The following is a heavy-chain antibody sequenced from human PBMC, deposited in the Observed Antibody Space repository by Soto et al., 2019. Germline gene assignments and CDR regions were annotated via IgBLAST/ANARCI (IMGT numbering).Heavy chain of an antibody. CDR2: MFYSGST. V-gene: IGHV4-59*08. CDR1: GGSISSYY. J-gene: IGHJ4*02. Sequence: ETLSLTCTVSGGSISSYYWSWIRQPPGKGLEWIGYMFYSGSTNYNPSLKSRVTISVDTSKNQFSLKLSSVTAADTAVYYCARAIPGIAAAGFDYWGQGTLVTVSS. D-gene: IGHD6-13*01. CDR3: ARAIPGIAAAGFDY.